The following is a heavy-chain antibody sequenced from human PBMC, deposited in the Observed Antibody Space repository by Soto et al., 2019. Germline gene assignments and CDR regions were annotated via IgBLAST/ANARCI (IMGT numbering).Heavy chain of an antibody. CDR3: AREKGGYNWNDLGYFDY. CDR2: IYYSGST. CDR1: GGSISSGGYY. V-gene: IGHV4-31*03. Sequence: PSETLSLTCTVSGGSISSGGYYWSWIRQHPGKGLEWIGYIYYSGSTYYNPSLKSRVTISVDTSKNQFSLKLSSVTAADTAVYYCAREKGGYNWNDLGYFDYWGQGTLVTVSS. D-gene: IGHD1-1*01. J-gene: IGHJ4*02.